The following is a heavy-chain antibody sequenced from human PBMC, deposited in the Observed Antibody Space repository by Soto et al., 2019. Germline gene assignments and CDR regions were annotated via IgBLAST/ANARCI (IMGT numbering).Heavy chain of an antibody. CDR3: ASRPPYYYGSGSYGFDP. Sequence: QLQLQESGSGPVKPSQTLSLTCAVSGGSISSGGYSWSWIRQPPGKGLECIGYIYHSGSTYYNPSLKSRVTISVDRSKNQSSLKLSSVTAADTAVYYCASRPPYYYGSGSYGFDPWGQGTLVTVSS. CDR2: IYHSGST. D-gene: IGHD3-10*01. CDR1: GGSISSGGYS. J-gene: IGHJ5*02. V-gene: IGHV4-30-2*01.